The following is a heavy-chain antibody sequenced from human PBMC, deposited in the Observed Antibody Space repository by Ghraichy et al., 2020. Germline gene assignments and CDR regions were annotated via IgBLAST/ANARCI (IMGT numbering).Heavy chain of an antibody. CDR2: ISYDGSNK. CDR1: GFTFSSYA. V-gene: IGHV3-30*04. Sequence: GGSLRLSCAASGFTFSSYAMHWVRQAPGKGLEWVTVISYDGSNKYYADSVKGRFTISRDNSKNTLYLQMNSLRAEDTAVYYCGAAGHNWGQGTLVTVSS. J-gene: IGHJ4*02. CDR3: GAAGHN. D-gene: IGHD6-13*01.